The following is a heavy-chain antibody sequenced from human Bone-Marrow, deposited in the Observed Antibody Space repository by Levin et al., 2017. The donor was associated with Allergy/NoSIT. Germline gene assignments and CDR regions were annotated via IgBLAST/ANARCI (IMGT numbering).Heavy chain of an antibody. CDR2: IRSSDGATI. J-gene: IGHJ3*02. CDR3: VRGGYCSGGTCYPMNAFDI. D-gene: IGHD2-15*01. CDR1: GFTFRSYE. Sequence: LSLTCAASGFTFRSYEMNWVRQAPGKGLEWISYIRSSDGATIYYADSVEGRLTISRDNAKSSLYLQMNSLRVEDTAVYYCVRGGYCSGGTCYPMNAFDIWGQGTVVIVSS. V-gene: IGHV3-48*03.